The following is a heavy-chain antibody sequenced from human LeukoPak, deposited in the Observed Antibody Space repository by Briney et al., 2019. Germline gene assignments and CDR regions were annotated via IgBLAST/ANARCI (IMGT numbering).Heavy chain of an antibody. CDR2: INPSGGST. CDR3: ARERNLRFLEWSLDC. D-gene: IGHD3-3*01. Sequence: GASVKVSCKASGYTFTGYYMHWVRQAPGQGLEWMGIINPSGGSTSYAQKFQGRVTMTRDTSTSTVYMELSSLRSEDTAVYYCARERNLRFLEWSLDCWGQGTLVTVSS. J-gene: IGHJ4*02. CDR1: GYTFTGYY. V-gene: IGHV1-46*03.